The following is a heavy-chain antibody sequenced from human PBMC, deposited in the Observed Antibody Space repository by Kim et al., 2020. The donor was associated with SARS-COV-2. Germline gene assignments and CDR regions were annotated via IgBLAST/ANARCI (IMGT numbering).Heavy chain of an antibody. V-gene: IGHV4-59*13. J-gene: IGHJ5*02. CDR2: IFYSGST. D-gene: IGHD3-10*01. CDR1: GGSISSYY. Sequence: SETLSLTCTVSGGSISSYYWSWIRQPPGKGLEWIGYIFYSGSTNYNPSLKSRVTISVDTSKNQFSPKLSSVTAADTAVYYCARGLPVVRGVIRWFDPWGQGTLVTVSS. CDR3: ARGLPVVRGVIRWFDP.